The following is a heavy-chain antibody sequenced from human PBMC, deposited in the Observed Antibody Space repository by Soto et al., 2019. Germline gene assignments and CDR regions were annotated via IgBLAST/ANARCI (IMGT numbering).Heavy chain of an antibody. D-gene: IGHD1-1*01. Sequence: QVQLVQSGAEVKKPGSSVKVSCKASGGTFSSYTISWVRQAPGQGLEWMGRIIPILGIANYAQKFQGRVTITADKSTSTAYMELSRLRSEDTAVYYCARPGPGNWFDPWGQGTLVTVSS. V-gene: IGHV1-69*02. CDR1: GGTFSSYT. J-gene: IGHJ5*02. CDR3: ARPGPGNWFDP. CDR2: IIPILGIA.